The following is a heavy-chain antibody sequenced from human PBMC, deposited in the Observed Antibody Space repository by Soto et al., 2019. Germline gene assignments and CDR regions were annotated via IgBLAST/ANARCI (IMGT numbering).Heavy chain of an antibody. CDR3: ARGQGSFDS. Sequence: SETLSLTCTVSRGSVSVYYWNWIRQSPGKGLEWIGHIFHNAATNYNPSLKSRVTISVDPSKSQFSLKLNSVTAADTAVYFCARGQGSFDSWGQGTLVTV. J-gene: IGHJ4*02. CDR1: RGSVSVYY. CDR2: IFHNAAT. V-gene: IGHV4-59*02.